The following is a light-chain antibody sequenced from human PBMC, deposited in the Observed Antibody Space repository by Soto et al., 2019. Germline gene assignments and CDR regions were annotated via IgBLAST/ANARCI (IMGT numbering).Light chain of an antibody. CDR1: SSDVGGYNY. CDR2: DVS. CDR3: SSYTSSSTRVV. Sequence: QSVLTQAASVSGYPGQSITISCTGTSSDVGGYNYVSWYQQHPGKAPKLMIYDVSNRPSGVSNRFSGSKSGNTASLTISGLQAEDEADYYCSSYTSSSTRVVFGGGTKLTVL. V-gene: IGLV2-14*01. J-gene: IGLJ2*01.